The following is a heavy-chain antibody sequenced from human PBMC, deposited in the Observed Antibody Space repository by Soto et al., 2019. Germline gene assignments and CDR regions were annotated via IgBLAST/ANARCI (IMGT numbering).Heavy chain of an antibody. D-gene: IGHD1-1*01. CDR1: KSIFTGYG. CDR2: IRFDGTDE. J-gene: IGHJ4*02. Sequence: GGSLRLSCAASKSIFTGYGMLWVRQTPGKGLEWVAVIRFDGTDEHYADSVKGRFTISRDNSKNMLYLQMNSLRVEETALYYCARDGIGGTAVRGCLDYSGPRPLVTVSS. CDR3: ARDGIGGTAVRGCLDY. V-gene: IGHV3-33*01.